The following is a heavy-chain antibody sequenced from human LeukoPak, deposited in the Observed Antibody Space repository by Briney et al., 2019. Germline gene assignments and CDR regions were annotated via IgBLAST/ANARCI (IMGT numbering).Heavy chain of an antibody. V-gene: IGHV1-46*01. CDR1: GYTFTGYY. CDR2: INPSGGST. D-gene: IGHD1-14*01. J-gene: IGHJ5*02. Sequence: ASVTVSCKASGYTFTGYYMHWVRQAPGQGLEWMGIINPSGGSTSYAQKFQGRVTMTRDTSTSTVYMELSSLRSEDTAVYYCAREGINRLRPEQNWFDPWGQGTLVTVSS. CDR3: AREGINRLRPEQNWFDP.